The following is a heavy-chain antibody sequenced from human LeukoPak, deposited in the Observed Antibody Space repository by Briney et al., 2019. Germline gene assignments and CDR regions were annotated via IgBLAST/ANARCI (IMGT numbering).Heavy chain of an antibody. CDR2: IIPMFGTT. CDR1: VGTLYTYS. CDR3: ARTPGGYRNYMDV. J-gene: IGHJ6*03. Sequence: SVSVSFKSSVGTLYTYSFNWVRQAPGQGLAWMGRIIPMFGTTDVAQKFQGRVTITADRSTSTAYMHLTGLTSEDTAVYYCARTPGGYRNYMDVWDRGATVTVSS. D-gene: IGHD5-18*01. V-gene: IGHV1-69*08.